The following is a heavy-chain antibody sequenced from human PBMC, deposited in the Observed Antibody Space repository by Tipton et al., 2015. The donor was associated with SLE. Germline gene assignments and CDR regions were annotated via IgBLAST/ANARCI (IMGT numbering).Heavy chain of an antibody. V-gene: IGHV4-61*08. Sequence: TLSLTCTVSGGSISSSEYFWSWIRQTPGKGLEWIGLINYSGNTNYNPSLKSRVAISVDTSKNHFSLNLSSVTAADTAVYYCARELDAFHIWGQGTMVTVSS. J-gene: IGHJ3*02. CDR3: ARELDAFHI. CDR1: GGSISSSEYF. CDR2: INYSGNT.